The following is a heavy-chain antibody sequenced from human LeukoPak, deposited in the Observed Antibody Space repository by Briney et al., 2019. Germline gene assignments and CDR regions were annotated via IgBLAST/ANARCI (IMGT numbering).Heavy chain of an antibody. Sequence: GGSLRLSCAASGFTFSSYAMHWVRQAPGKGLEWVAVISYDGSNKYYADSVKGRFTISRDNSKNTLYLQMNSLRAEDTAVYYCAREAIVVVPAAQGYFDYWGQGTLVTVSS. D-gene: IGHD2-2*01. CDR1: GFTFSSYA. V-gene: IGHV3-30-3*01. J-gene: IGHJ4*02. CDR3: AREAIVVVPAAQGYFDY. CDR2: ISYDGSNK.